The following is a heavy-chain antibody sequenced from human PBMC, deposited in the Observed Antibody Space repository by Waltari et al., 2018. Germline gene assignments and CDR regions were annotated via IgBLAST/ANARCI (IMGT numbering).Heavy chain of an antibody. CDR3: ARSMVTDWYFDL. V-gene: IGHV1-8*01. D-gene: IGHD5-18*01. Sequence: QVQLVQSGAEVKKPGASVKVSCKASGYTFTSYDINWVRQATGQGLEWMGWMNPNSGNTGYAQKFQGRGTMTRNTSISTAYMELSSLRSEDTAVYYCARSMVTDWYFDLWGRGTLVTVSS. CDR2: MNPNSGNT. CDR1: GYTFTSYD. J-gene: IGHJ2*01.